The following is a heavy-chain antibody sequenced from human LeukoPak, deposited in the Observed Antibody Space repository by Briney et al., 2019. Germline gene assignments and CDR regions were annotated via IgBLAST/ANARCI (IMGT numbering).Heavy chain of an antibody. Sequence: PGGSLRLSCAASGFTFSSYWMSWVRQAPGKGLEWVSTIGVSGGSTYYADSVKGRFTISRDNSKNTLYLQMNSLRAEDTAVYYCAKAHPNYYDSSGYYYFDYWGQGTLVTVSS. D-gene: IGHD3-22*01. V-gene: IGHV3-23*01. J-gene: IGHJ4*02. CDR1: GFTFSSYW. CDR3: AKAHPNYYDSSGYYYFDY. CDR2: IGVSGGST.